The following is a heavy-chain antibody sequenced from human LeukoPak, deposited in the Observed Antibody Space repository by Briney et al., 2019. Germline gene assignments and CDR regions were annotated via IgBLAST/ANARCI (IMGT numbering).Heavy chain of an antibody. D-gene: IGHD2-15*01. CDR3: AKTSQPAAATRTKYYFDF. V-gene: IGHV3-33*06. CDR2: IWYDGSNK. CDR1: GFTLSNSW. Sequence: GGSLRLSRAASGFTLSNSWMHWVRQAPGKGLEWVAVIWYDGSNKYYADSVNGRFTISRDNSKNTLYLQMDSLRAEDTALYYCAKTSQPAAATRTKYYFDFWGQGTLVTVSS. J-gene: IGHJ4*02.